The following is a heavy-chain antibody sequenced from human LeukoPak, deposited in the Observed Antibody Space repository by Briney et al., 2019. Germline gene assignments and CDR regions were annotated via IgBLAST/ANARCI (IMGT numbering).Heavy chain of an antibody. CDR3: ARRKGGYCSGGSCPYGAFDI. CDR2: IYPGDSDT. CDR1: GYSFTSYW. J-gene: IGHJ3*02. Sequence: GESLKISCKGSGYSFTSYWIGWVRQMPGKGLEWMGIIYPGDSDTRYNPSFQGQVTISADKSISTAYLQWSSLKASDTAMYYCARRKGGYCSGGSCPYGAFDIWGQGTMVTVSS. D-gene: IGHD2-15*01. V-gene: IGHV5-51*01.